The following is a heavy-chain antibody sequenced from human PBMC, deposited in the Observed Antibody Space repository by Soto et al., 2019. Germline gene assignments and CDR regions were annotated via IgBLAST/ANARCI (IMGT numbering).Heavy chain of an antibody. CDR2: INEDGSEK. CDR1: GFRCSLFW. Sequence: EVQLAESGGGLVQPGGSLRLSCAASGFRCSLFWMSWVRQTPGKGLEWVANINEDGSEKFFADSVKGRFTISRDNAKNSLSLQMNSLTADDTAVYYCARTGWPQSSYYFDYWGQGTLVTVSS. D-gene: IGHD3-16*01. V-gene: IGHV3-7*03. CDR3: ARTGWPQSSYYFDY. J-gene: IGHJ4*02.